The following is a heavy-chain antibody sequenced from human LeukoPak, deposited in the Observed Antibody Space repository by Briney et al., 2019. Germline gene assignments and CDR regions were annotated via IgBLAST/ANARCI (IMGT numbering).Heavy chain of an antibody. J-gene: IGHJ4*02. V-gene: IGHV4-59*08. CDR3: ARCLFGELCLYFDY. CDR2: IYYSRST. Sequence: PSETLSLTCTVSGGSISSYYWSWIRQPPGKGLEGIGYIYYSRSTNYNPSLKSRVTISVDTSKNQFSLKLSSVTAADTAVYYCARCLFGELCLYFDYWGQGTLVTVSS. D-gene: IGHD3-10*02. CDR1: GGSISSYY.